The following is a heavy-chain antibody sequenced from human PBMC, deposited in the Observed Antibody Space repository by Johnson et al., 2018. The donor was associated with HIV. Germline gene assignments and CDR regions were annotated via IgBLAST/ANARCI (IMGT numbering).Heavy chain of an antibody. CDR2: INSDGSST. V-gene: IGHV3-74*01. CDR3: ARESANSGRYSGAFDI. Sequence: MLLVESGGGLVQPGGSLRLSCAASRFSFSSYWMHWVRQAPGKGLVWVSRINSDGSSTNYADSVKGRFTISRDNSKNTLYLQMNSLRAEDMAVYYCARESANSGRYSGAFDIWGQGTMVTVSS. D-gene: IGHD1-26*01. CDR1: RFSFSSYW. J-gene: IGHJ3*02.